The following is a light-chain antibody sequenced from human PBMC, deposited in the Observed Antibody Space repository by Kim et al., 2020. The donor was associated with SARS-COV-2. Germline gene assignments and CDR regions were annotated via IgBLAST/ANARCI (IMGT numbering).Light chain of an antibody. CDR3: LLYFGGAQHYV. V-gene: IGLV7-43*01. Sequence: GTVTFTCSSGTGAVTSTYYPSWCQQRPGQAPRPLIYSTNNKHSWTPARFSGSLLGGKAALTLTGVQPEDEADYYCLLYFGGAQHYVFGTGTKVTVL. CDR1: TGAVTSTYY. CDR2: STN. J-gene: IGLJ1*01.